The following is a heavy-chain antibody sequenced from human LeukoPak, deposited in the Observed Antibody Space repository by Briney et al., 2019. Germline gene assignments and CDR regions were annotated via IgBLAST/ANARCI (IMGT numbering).Heavy chain of an antibody. V-gene: IGHV3-23*01. J-gene: IGHJ4*02. Sequence: GALRLSCAASGFSFSNYVMTWVRQAPGKGLEWVSGISGSGGTTYYADSVKGRFTISRDNPKNTLYLQINSLRAEDTAVYYCAKDLRSTSSRGAIDYWGQGTLVTVSS. CDR1: GFSFSNYV. CDR3: AKDLRSTSSRGAIDY. CDR2: ISGSGGTT. D-gene: IGHD6-6*01.